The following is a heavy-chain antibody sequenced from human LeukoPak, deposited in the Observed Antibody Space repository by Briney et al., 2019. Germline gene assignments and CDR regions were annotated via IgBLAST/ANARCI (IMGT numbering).Heavy chain of an antibody. CDR2: IIPIFGTA. D-gene: IGHD3-10*01. Sequence: ASVTVSCKASGGTFSSYAISWVRQAPGQGLEWMGGIIPIFGTANYAQKFQGRVTITTDESTSTAYMELSSLKSEDTAVYYCASWAGELDALEVGAFDIWGQGTMVTVSS. V-gene: IGHV1-69*05. CDR1: GGTFSSYA. J-gene: IGHJ3*02. CDR3: ASWAGELDALEVGAFDI.